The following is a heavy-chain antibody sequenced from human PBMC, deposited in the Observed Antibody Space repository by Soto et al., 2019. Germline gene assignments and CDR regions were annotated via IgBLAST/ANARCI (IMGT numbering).Heavy chain of an antibody. D-gene: IGHD1-26*01. V-gene: IGHV5-51*01. J-gene: IGHJ3*02. CDR3: ARGARAPIVGAEDAFDI. CDR1: GYSFTSYW. Sequence: GESLKISCKGSGYSFTSYWIGWVRQMPGKGLGWMGVIYPGDSGTRYSPSFQGPVTISADKSISTAYLQWSSLKASDTAMYYCARGARAPIVGAEDAFDIWGQGTMVTV. CDR2: IYPGDSGT.